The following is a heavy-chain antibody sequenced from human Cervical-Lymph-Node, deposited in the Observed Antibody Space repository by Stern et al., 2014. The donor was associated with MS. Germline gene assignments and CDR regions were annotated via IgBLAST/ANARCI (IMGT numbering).Heavy chain of an antibody. CDR3: ARAAGILDF. J-gene: IGHJ4*02. CDR2: ISAYNGNT. D-gene: IGHD1-1*01. CDR1: GYTFTSYG. Sequence: QDQLVQSGNEVKKPGASVKVSCEASGYTFTSYGISWVRQAPGQGLEWMGWISAYNGNTNYEQKFQDRVTMTTDTSTSTVYMELRNLRSDDAALYYCARAAGILDFWGQGTLVTVSS. V-gene: IGHV1-18*01.